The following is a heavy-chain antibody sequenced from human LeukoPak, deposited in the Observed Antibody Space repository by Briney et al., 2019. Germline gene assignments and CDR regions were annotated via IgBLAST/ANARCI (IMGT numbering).Heavy chain of an antibody. Sequence: GGSLRLSCAASGFTFDSYAMSWVRQAPGRGLELVSSISGSGSSTYYADSVKGRFTISRDNSKNTLYLQMDSLRIEDTAEYYCAKGNSARSGSYYGDYWGQGTLVTVSS. CDR2: ISGSGSST. V-gene: IGHV3-23*01. J-gene: IGHJ4*02. CDR1: GFTFDSYA. CDR3: AKGNSARSGSYYGDY. D-gene: IGHD1-26*01.